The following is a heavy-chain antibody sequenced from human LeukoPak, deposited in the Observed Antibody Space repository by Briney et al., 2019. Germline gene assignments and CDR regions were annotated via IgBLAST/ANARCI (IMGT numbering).Heavy chain of an antibody. D-gene: IGHD3-10*01. CDR3: ARDRYYYGSGSYLVY. Sequence: ASVKVSCKASGYTFTSYGISWVRQAPGQGLEWMGWISAYNGNTNYAQKLQGRVTMTTDTSTSTAYMELRSLRSDDTAVYYCARDRYYYGSGSYLVYWGQGTLVTVSS. J-gene: IGHJ4*02. CDR2: ISAYNGNT. CDR1: GYTFTSYG. V-gene: IGHV1-18*01.